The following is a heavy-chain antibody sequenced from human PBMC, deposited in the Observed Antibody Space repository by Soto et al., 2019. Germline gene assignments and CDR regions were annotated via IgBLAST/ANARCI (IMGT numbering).Heavy chain of an antibody. V-gene: IGHV1-18*01. D-gene: IGHD2-2*01. CDR2: ISAYNGNT. CDR1: GYTFTSYG. Sequence: QVQLVQSGAEVKKPGASVKVSCKASGYTFTSYGISWVRQAPGQGLEWMGWISAYNGNTNYAQKLQGRVTMTTDTSTSPAYMELRSLRSDDTAVYYCAREIGYCSSTSCYRDAFDIWGQGTMVTVSS. J-gene: IGHJ3*02. CDR3: AREIGYCSSTSCYRDAFDI.